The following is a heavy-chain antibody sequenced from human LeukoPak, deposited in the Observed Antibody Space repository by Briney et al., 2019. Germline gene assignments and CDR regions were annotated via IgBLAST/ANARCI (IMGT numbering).Heavy chain of an antibody. J-gene: IGHJ6*02. CDR2: IKQDGSEK. CDR1: GFTFSNAW. CDR3: ARDGRIPLTIFGVVTTYDYYYYGMDV. D-gene: IGHD3-3*01. Sequence: GGSLRLSCAASGFTFSNAWMNWVRQAPGKGLEWVANIKQDGSEKYYVDSVKGRFTISRDNAKNSLYLQMNSLRAEDTAVYYCARDGRIPLTIFGVVTTYDYYYYGMDVWGQGTTVTVSS. V-gene: IGHV3-7*01.